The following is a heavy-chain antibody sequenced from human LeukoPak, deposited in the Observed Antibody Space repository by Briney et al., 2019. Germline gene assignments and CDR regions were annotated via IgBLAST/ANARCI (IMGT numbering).Heavy chain of an antibody. Sequence: ASVKVSCKASGYTFTSYYMHWVRQAPGKGLEWMGIINPSGGSTSYAQKFQGRVTMTRDTSTSTVYMELSSLRSEDTAVYYCARDGGGGYSGYDLDYWGQGTLVTVSS. V-gene: IGHV1-46*01. J-gene: IGHJ4*02. D-gene: IGHD5-12*01. CDR2: INPSGGST. CDR1: GYTFTSYY. CDR3: ARDGGGGYSGYDLDY.